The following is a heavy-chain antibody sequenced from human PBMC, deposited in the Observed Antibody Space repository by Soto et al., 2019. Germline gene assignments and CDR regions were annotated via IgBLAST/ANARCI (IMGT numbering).Heavy chain of an antibody. Sequence: GGSLRLSCAASGFTFSSYAMHWVRQAPGKGLEWVAVISYDGSNKYYADSVKGRFTISRDNSKNTLYLQMNSLRAEDTAVYYCARTNRVDITIFGVVTMNYYYYGLDVWGQGATVTVSS. V-gene: IGHV3-30-3*01. CDR2: ISYDGSNK. CDR3: ARTNRVDITIFGVVTMNYYYYGLDV. CDR1: GFTFSSYA. J-gene: IGHJ6*02. D-gene: IGHD3-3*01.